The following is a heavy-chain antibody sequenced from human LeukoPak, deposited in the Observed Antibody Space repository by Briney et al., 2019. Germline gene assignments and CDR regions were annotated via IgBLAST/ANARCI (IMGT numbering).Heavy chain of an antibody. CDR3: ARLFRIVGAQEGRYYFDY. D-gene: IGHD1-26*01. CDR2: IYPGDSDT. V-gene: IGHV5-51*01. Sequence: GESLKISCKGSGYSFTSYWIGWARQMPGKGLEWMGIIYPGDSDTRYSPSFQGQVTISADKSISTAYLQWSSLKASDTAMYYCARLFRIVGAQEGRYYFDYWGQGTLVTVSS. CDR1: GYSFTSYW. J-gene: IGHJ4*02.